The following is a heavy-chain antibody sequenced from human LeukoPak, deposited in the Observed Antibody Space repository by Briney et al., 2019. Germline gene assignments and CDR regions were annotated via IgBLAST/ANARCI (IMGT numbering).Heavy chain of an antibody. J-gene: IGHJ5*02. CDR1: GYKFTSYW. Sequence: GESLKISCKASGYKFTSYWISWVRQMPGKGGEWVGRIDPSDAYTNYSPTFQGRVTVSADNSITTAYLHFRGLRASDSGIYYCALGGISSSWYYWFDPWGQGTLVTVSS. V-gene: IGHV5-10-1*01. CDR2: IDPSDAYT. D-gene: IGHD6-13*01. CDR3: ALGGISSSWYYWFDP.